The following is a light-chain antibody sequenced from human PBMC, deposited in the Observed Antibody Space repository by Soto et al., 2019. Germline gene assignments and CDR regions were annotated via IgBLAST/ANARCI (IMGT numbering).Light chain of an antibody. CDR2: AAS. J-gene: IGKJ4*01. V-gene: IGKV1-39*01. CDR1: QSISNY. CDR3: QQSYSMPLT. Sequence: DFQMTQSPSSLSASVGDRVTITCRASQSISNYLNWYQQKPGKAPKLLIYAASTLQSGVPARFRGSGSGTDFTLTISRLQPEDIAAYHCQQSYSMPLTFGGGTKVEIK.